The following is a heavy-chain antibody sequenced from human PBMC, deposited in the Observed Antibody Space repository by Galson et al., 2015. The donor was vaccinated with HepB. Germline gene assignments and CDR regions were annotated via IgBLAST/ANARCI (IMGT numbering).Heavy chain of an antibody. J-gene: IGHJ4*02. CDR1: GYTLTELS. CDR2: FDPEDGET. Sequence: SVKVSCKVSGYTLTELSMHWVRQAPGKGLEWMGGFDPEDGETIYAQKFQGRVTMTEDTSTDTAYMELSSLRSEDTAVYYCATGVSRWGDYGSGSPWYFDYWGQGTLVTVSS. CDR3: ATGVSRWGDYGSGSPWYFDY. D-gene: IGHD3-10*01. V-gene: IGHV1-24*01.